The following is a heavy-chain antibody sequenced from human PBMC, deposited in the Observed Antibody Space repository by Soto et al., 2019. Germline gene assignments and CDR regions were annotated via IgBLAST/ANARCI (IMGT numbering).Heavy chain of an antibody. CDR2: INHSGST. Sequence: SVTLSRTCAVYGGSFSGYYWSWIRQPPGKGLEWIGEINHSGSTNYNPSLKSRVTISVDTSKNQFSLKLNSVTAADTAVYYCARVGGIAVAGTYNYYGMDVWGQGTTVTVSS. V-gene: IGHV4-34*01. CDR3: ARVGGIAVAGTYNYYGMDV. CDR1: GGSFSGYY. D-gene: IGHD6-19*01. J-gene: IGHJ6*02.